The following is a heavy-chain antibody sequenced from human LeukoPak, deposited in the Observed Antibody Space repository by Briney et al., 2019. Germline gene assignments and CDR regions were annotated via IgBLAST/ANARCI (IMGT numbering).Heavy chain of an antibody. Sequence: ASVKVSCKASGYTFTGYYMHWVRQAPGQGLEWMGRINPNSGGTNYAQKFQGRVTMTRDTSISTAYKELSRLRSDDTAVYYCARSIVGATFYYYYYMDVWGKGTTVTVSS. CDR1: GYTFTGYY. J-gene: IGHJ6*03. CDR2: INPNSGGT. D-gene: IGHD1-26*01. CDR3: ARSIVGATFYYYYYMDV. V-gene: IGHV1-2*06.